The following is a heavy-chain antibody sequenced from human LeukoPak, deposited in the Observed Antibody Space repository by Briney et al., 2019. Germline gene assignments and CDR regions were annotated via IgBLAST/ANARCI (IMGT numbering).Heavy chain of an antibody. J-gene: IGHJ4*02. D-gene: IGHD3-10*01. CDR3: ARGGGFYGSGTTHFDD. V-gene: IGHV4-30-2*01. CDR2: IYRSGST. CDR1: GGSVSSGSYF. Sequence: SETLSLTCNVSGGSVSSGSYFWTWIRQPPGKGLEWIGYIYRSGSTSYKPSLKSRLSITIDKSKNQFSLNLRSVTAADTAFYYCARGGGFYGSGTTHFDDWGQGTLATVSS.